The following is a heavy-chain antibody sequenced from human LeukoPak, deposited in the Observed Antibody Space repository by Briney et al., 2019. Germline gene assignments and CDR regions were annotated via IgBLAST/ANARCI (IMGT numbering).Heavy chain of an antibody. Sequence: PGGSLRLSCAASGFIFGDYAMHWVRHAPGKGLEWVSGSNGIGYGDSVKGRFTISGDNAKNSLYLQMNSLRPEDTALYYCARDGRDNSGWSPGAYWGQGTLVTVSS. CDR2: SNGI. J-gene: IGHJ4*02. D-gene: IGHD6-19*01. CDR1: GFIFGDYA. CDR3: ARDGRDNSGWSPGAY. V-gene: IGHV3-9*01.